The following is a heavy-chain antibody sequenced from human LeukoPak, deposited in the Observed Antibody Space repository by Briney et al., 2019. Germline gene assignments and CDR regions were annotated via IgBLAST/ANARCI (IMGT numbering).Heavy chain of an antibody. Sequence: GGSLRLSCAASGFTFSSYSMNWVRQAPAKGLEWVSSISSSSSYIYYADSVKGRFTISRDNAKNSLYLQMNSLRAEDTAVYYCARGKDMTTVTTDLDYWGQGTLVTVSS. J-gene: IGHJ4*02. V-gene: IGHV3-21*01. D-gene: IGHD4-17*01. CDR2: ISSSSSYI. CDR1: GFTFSSYS. CDR3: ARGKDMTTVTTDLDY.